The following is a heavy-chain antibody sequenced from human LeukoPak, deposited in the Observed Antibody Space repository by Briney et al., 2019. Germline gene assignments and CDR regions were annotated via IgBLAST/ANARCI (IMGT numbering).Heavy chain of an antibody. CDR2: ISIISSTI. CDR3: ARTHERDLDY. Sequence: PGGSLRLSRAASGFTFSAYHMNWVRQAPGKGLEWVSYISIISSTIYYADPVKGRFTISRDDAKNSVYLQMNSLGADDTAVYYCARTHERDLDYWGQGTLVTVSS. J-gene: IGHJ4*02. V-gene: IGHV3-48*01. CDR1: GFTFSAYH.